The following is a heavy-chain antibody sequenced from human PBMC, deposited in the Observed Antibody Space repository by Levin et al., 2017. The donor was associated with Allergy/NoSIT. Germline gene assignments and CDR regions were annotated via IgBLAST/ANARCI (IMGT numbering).Heavy chain of an antibody. D-gene: IGHD6-19*01. J-gene: IGHJ1*01. CDR2: IDTGGT. Sequence: PSETLSLTCSVSGASISSGSYHWSWIRQPAGKGLEWIGRIDTGGTAYNPSLSSRVTISLDTSKNQFSLNLNSVTAADTAVYYCATYAGGGSGSGSWGQGTLVNVS. V-gene: IGHV4-61*02. CDR3: ATYAGGGSGSGS. CDR1: GASISSGSYH.